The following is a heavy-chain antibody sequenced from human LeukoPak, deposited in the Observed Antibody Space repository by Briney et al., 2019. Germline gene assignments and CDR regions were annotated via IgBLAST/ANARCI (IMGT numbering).Heavy chain of an antibody. V-gene: IGHV3-33*01. CDR1: GFTFSDYN. CDR3: ARPLYGSGSYYRGDDAFDI. J-gene: IGHJ3*02. Sequence: GRSLRLSCAASGFTFSDYNMHWVRQAPGKGLEWVAIIWYDGSNKYYADSVKGRFTISRDNSKNTLYLQMNSLRAEDTAVYYCARPLYGSGSYYRGDDAFDIWGQGTMVTVSS. D-gene: IGHD3-10*01. CDR2: IWYDGSNK.